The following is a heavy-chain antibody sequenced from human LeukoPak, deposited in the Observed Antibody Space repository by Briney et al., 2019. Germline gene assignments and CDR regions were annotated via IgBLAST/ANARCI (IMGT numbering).Heavy chain of an antibody. V-gene: IGHV4-34*01. CDR2: IYYSGST. J-gene: IGHJ5*02. D-gene: IGHD3-10*01. CDR3: ARVGLPITMVRGVMDWFDP. CDR1: GGSFSGYY. Sequence: SETLSLTCAVYGGSFSGYYWGWLRQPPGKGLEWIGSIYYSGSTYYNPSLKSRVTISVDTSKNQFSLKLSSVTAADTAVYYCARVGLPITMVRGVMDWFDPWGQGTLVTVSS.